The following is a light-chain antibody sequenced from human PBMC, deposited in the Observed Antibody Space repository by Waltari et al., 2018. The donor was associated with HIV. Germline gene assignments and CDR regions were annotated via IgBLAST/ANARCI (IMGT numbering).Light chain of an antibody. CDR3: LLYYGGAWV. CDR2: NIN. Sequence: QTVVTQEPSLPVPPGGTLTLTCAPSPGPVTSGYYPNWFQQKPGQAPRSLIYNINDKHSWTPARFSGSLLGGKVALTLSGVQPEDEAEYHCLLYYGGAWVFGGGTKLTVL. CDR1: PGPVTSGYY. V-gene: IGLV7-43*01. J-gene: IGLJ3*02.